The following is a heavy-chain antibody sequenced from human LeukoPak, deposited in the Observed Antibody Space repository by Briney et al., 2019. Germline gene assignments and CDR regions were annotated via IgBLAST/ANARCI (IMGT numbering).Heavy chain of an antibody. D-gene: IGHD2-15*01. V-gene: IGHV3-30-3*01. CDR2: ISYDGNYK. Sequence: GGALRLSCAASGFTFSDYAMHWVRHAPGKGLERVAVISYDGNYKYSADSMKGRFTVSRDNSKNMLYLQMNSPRPEDTAVYYCASDPLTDCSGGSCYSEGFDPWGQGTLVTVSS. J-gene: IGHJ5*02. CDR1: GFTFSDYA. CDR3: ASDPLTDCSGGSCYSEGFDP.